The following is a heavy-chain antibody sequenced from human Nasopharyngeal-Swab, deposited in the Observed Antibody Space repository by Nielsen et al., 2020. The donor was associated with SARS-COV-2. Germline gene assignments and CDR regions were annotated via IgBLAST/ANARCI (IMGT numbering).Heavy chain of an antibody. J-gene: IGHJ5*02. D-gene: IGHD6-13*01. CDR1: GSTFSSYS. V-gene: IGHV3-21*01. CDR2: ISSSSSYI. Sequence: GESLKISCAASGSTFSSYSMNWVRQAPGKGLEWVSSISSSSSYIYYADSVKGRFTISRDNAKNSLYLQMNSLRAEDTAVYYCARDPIGYSSSSWWFDPWGQGTLVTVSS. CDR3: ARDPIGYSSSSWWFDP.